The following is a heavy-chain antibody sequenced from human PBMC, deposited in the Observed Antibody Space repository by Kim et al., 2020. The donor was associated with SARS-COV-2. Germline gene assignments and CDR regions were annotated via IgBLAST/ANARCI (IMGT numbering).Heavy chain of an antibody. J-gene: IGHJ6*01. CDR2: IKHDGSAK. D-gene: IGHD3-3*01. CDR3: AMRTSDFWSRDYYYGMDV. CDR1: GFTFSSYW. V-gene: IGHV3-7*01. Sequence: GGSLRLSCAASGFTFSSYWMSWVRQAPGKGLEWVSNIKHDGSAKYYADSVKGRFTISRDNAKNSLYLQMNSLRAEDTAVYYCAMRTSDFWSRDYYYGMDVGGQGTTVTVSS.